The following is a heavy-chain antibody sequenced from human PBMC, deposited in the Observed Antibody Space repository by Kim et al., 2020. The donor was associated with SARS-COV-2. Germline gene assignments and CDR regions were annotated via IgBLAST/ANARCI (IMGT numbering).Heavy chain of an antibody. V-gene: IGHV1-69*13. CDR3: GRYYFRFVPPQYYYYGMDV. CDR2: IIPIFGTA. Sequence: SVKVSCKASGGTFSSYAISWVRQAPGQGLEWMGGIIPIFGTANYAQKFQGRVTITADESTSTAYMELSSLRSEDTAVYYCGRYYFRFVPPQYYYYGMDVWGQGTTVTVSS. J-gene: IGHJ6*02. CDR1: GGTFSSYA. D-gene: IGHD1-1*01.